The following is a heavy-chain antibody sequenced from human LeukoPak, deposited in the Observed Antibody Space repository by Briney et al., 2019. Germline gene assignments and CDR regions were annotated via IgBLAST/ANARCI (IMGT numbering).Heavy chain of an antibody. CDR2: INPNSGGT. J-gene: IGHJ4*02. V-gene: IGHV1-2*02. D-gene: IGHD5-12*01. CDR3: ARAYSGYDASHY. Sequence: ASVKVSCKASGYTFTGYYMHWVRQAPGQGLEWMGWINPNSGGTNYAQKFQGRVTMIRDTSISTAYMELSRLRSDDTAVYYCARAYSGYDASHYWGQGTLVTVSS. CDR1: GYTFTGYY.